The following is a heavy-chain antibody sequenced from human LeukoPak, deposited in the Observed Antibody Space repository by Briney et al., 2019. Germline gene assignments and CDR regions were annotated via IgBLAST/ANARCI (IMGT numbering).Heavy chain of an antibody. J-gene: IGHJ6*02. V-gene: IGHV1-69*04. CDR3: ASPTLHPDYGDYWFHYYGMDV. Sequence: ASVKVSCKASGGTFSIYAISWVRQAPGQGLEWMGRIIPILGIANYAQKFQGRVTITADKSTSTAYMELSSLRSEDTAVYYCASPTLHPDYGDYWFHYYGMDVWGQGTTVTVSS. CDR1: GGTFSIYA. CDR2: IIPILGIA. D-gene: IGHD4-17*01.